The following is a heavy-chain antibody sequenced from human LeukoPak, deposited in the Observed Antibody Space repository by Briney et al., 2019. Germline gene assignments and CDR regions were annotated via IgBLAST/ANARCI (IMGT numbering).Heavy chain of an antibody. Sequence: KPSETLSLTCTVSGGSISSYYWSWIRQPPGKGLEWIGYMCYSGSTNYNPSLKSRVTISVDTSKNQFSLKLSSVTAADTAVYYCARDPTAMVRGVTDAFDIWGQGTMVTV. CDR1: GGSISSYY. D-gene: IGHD3-10*01. J-gene: IGHJ3*02. V-gene: IGHV4-59*01. CDR2: MCYSGST. CDR3: ARDPTAMVRGVTDAFDI.